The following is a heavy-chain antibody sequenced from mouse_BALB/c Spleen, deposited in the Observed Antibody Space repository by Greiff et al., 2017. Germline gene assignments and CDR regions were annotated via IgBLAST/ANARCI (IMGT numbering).Heavy chain of an antibody. CDR3: ARLYGYDEGYYAMDY. J-gene: IGHJ4*01. CDR1: GDSITSGY. V-gene: IGHV3-8*02. CDR2: ISYSGST. D-gene: IGHD2-2*01. Sequence: EVKLQESGPSLVKPSQTLSLTCSVTGDSITSGYWNWIRKFPGNKLEYMGYISYSGSTYYNPSLKSRISITRDTSKTQYYLQLNSVTTEDTATYYCARLYGYDEGYYAMDYWGQGTSVTVSS.